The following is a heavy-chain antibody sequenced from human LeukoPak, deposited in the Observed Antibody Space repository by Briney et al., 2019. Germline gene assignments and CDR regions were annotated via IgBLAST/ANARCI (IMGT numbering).Heavy chain of an antibody. D-gene: IGHD1-1*01. CDR1: VFTSSTSC. J-gene: IGHJ4*02. CDR3: ARDRGPNCLDY. Sequence: GGSQISSAASVFTSSTSCVSWVRPTPETGREWVANVKDDGSAEYYLDSVRGRFTISRDNAKNSLYLQVNSLRAEDTAVYSCARDRGPNCLDYWGQGTLVTVSS. CDR2: VKDDGSAE. V-gene: IGHV3-7*01.